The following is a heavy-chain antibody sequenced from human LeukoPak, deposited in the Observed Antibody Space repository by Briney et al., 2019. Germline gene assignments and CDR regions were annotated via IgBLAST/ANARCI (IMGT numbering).Heavy chain of an antibody. CDR2: IRSQTYGGTT. D-gene: IGHD2-2*01. V-gene: IGHV3-49*03. J-gene: IGHJ4*02. CDR1: GFTFGDYA. CDR3: TSSAMPLAFDY. Sequence: GGSLRLSCTASGFTFGDYAMSWFRQAPGKRLEWVGFIRSQTYGGTTEYAASVKGRFTTSRDDSKSIAYLQMNSLKTEDTAVYYCTSSAMPLAFDYWGQGTLVTVSS.